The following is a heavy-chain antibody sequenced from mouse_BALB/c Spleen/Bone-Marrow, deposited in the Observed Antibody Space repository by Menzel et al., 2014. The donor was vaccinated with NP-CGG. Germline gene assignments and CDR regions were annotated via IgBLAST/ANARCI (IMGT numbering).Heavy chain of an antibody. D-gene: IGHD1-2*01. CDR1: GFDFSRYW. CDR2: INPASSTI. CDR3: AKNYYYGYVAY. J-gene: IGHJ3*01. Sequence: EVHLVESGGGLVQPGGSLKLSCAASGFDFSRYWMTWVRQAPGKGLEWIGEINPASSTINYTPSLKDKFIISRDNAKNTLYLQMSKVRSEDTALYYCAKNYYYGYVAYWGQRTLVTVSA. V-gene: IGHV4-1*02.